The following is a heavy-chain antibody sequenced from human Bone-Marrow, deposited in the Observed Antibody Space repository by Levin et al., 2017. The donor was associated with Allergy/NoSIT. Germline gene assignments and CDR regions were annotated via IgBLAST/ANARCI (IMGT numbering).Heavy chain of an antibody. D-gene: IGHD2-15*01. J-gene: IGHJ6*02. V-gene: IGHV4-39*07. CDR2: IYYSGDT. Sequence: SETLSLTCTVSGGSISSSSHYWGWIRQAPGKGLEWIGNIYYSGDTYYNPSLKSRVTISVDRSKNQFSLKVTSVTAADSAVYYCARAKAIAGRYYYYGMDVWGQGTTVTVSS. CDR3: ARAKAIAGRYYYYGMDV. CDR1: GGSISSSSHY.